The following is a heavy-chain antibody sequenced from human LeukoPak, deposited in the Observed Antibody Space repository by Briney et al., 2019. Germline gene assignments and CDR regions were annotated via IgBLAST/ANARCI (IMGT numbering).Heavy chain of an antibody. V-gene: IGHV3-9*01. CDR2: ISWNSGSI. D-gene: IGHD3-10*01. Sequence: GGSLRLSCAASGFTFDDYAMHWVRQAPGKGLEWVSGISWNSGSIGYADSVKGRFTISRDSAKNSLYLQMNSLRAEDTALYYCAKDGYGSGSTYFDYWGQGTLVTVSS. CDR1: GFTFDDYA. CDR3: AKDGYGSGSTYFDY. J-gene: IGHJ4*02.